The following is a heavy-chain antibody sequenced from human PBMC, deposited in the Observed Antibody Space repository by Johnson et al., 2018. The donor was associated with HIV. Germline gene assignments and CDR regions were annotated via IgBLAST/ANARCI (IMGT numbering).Heavy chain of an antibody. CDR1: GFAFSTYG. Sequence: QVQLVESGGGVVQPGGSLSLSCAASGFAFSTYGMHWVRQPPGKGLEWVAFIRYDGNSKYYIDSVKGRFTVSRDISKDTLYLQMNSLRAEDTAVYYCTTGFAAFDIWGQGTMVTVSS. V-gene: IGHV3-30*02. CDR3: TTGFAAFDI. CDR2: IRYDGNSK. J-gene: IGHJ3*02.